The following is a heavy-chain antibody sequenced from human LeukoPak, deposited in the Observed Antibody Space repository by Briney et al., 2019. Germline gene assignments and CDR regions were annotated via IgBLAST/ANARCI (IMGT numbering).Heavy chain of an antibody. CDR2: IYYSGST. CDR3: ARSKYGDYPDY. Sequence: SETLSLTCTVSGGSISSGGYYWSWIRQHPGKGLEWIGYIYYSGSTYYNPSLKSRVTISVDTSKNQFSLKLSSVTAADTAVYYCARSKYGDYPDYWGQGTLVTVSS. V-gene: IGHV4-31*03. CDR1: GGSISSGGYY. J-gene: IGHJ4*02. D-gene: IGHD4-17*01.